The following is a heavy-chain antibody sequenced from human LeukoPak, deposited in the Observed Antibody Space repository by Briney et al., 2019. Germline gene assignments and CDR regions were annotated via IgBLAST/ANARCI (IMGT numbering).Heavy chain of an antibody. D-gene: IGHD3-10*01. J-gene: IGHJ6*02. CDR3: ARDYGRSRDYGMDV. CDR2: INSDGSST. V-gene: IGHV3-74*01. CDR1: GFTFNTYT. Sequence: GGSLRLSCAASGFTFNTYTMNWVRQAPGKGLVWVSRINSDGSSTTYADSVKGRFTISRDNAKNTLYLQMNSLRAEDTAVYYCARDYGRSRDYGMDVWGQGTTVTVSS.